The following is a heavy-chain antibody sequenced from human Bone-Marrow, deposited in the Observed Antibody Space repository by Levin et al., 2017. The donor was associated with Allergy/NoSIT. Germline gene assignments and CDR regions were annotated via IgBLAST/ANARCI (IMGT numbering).Heavy chain of an antibody. CDR1: GFTFSNYW. CDR3: ARGGYNFAY. J-gene: IGHJ4*02. D-gene: IGHD5-18*01. V-gene: IGHV3-7*01. CDR2: IKQDGSEK. Sequence: PGGSLRLSCAASGFTFSNYWMTWVRQAPGKGLEWVANIKQDGSEKNYADSVKGRFTISRDNVKNSLYLQVNSLRAEDTAVYYCARGGYNFAYWGQGTLVTVSS.